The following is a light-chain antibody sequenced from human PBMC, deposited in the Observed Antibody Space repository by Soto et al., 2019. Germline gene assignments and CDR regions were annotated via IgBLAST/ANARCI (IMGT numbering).Light chain of an antibody. CDR2: VVT. CDR3: STFGGTGV. CDR1: SSDVGRYNY. Sequence: QSALTQPDSVSGSPGQSITISCTGTSSDVGRYNYVSWYQQHPGKAPKLMIYVVTNRPSGVSNRFSGSKSGNTASLTITGLQADDEADYYCSTFGGTGVFGTGTKLTVL. V-gene: IGLV2-14*01. J-gene: IGLJ1*01.